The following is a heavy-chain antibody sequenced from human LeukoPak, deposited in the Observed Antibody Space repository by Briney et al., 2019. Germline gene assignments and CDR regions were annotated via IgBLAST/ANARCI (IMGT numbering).Heavy chain of an antibody. D-gene: IGHD4-17*01. Sequence: KPSETLSLTCAVSGGSISSGGYSWSWIRQPPGKGLEWIGYIHHSGSTYYNPSLKSRVTISVDRSKNQFSLKLSSVTAADTAVYYCARATRTVTTTYIDYWGQGTLVTVSS. V-gene: IGHV4-30-2*01. CDR1: GGSISSGGYS. J-gene: IGHJ4*02. CDR2: IHHSGST. CDR3: ARATRTVTTTYIDY.